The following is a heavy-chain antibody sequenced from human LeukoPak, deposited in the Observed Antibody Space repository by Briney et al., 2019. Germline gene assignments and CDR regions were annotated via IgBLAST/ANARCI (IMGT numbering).Heavy chain of an antibody. J-gene: IGHJ6*03. Sequence: SETLSLTRAVYGGSFSGYYWSWIRQPPGKGLEWIGEINHSGSTNYNPSLKSRVTISVDTSKNQFSLKLSSVTAADTAVYYCARTKNCSSTSCFPYYYYYYMDVWGKGTTVTVSS. CDR1: GGSFSGYY. V-gene: IGHV4-34*01. CDR3: ARTKNCSSTSCFPYYYYYYMDV. D-gene: IGHD2-2*01. CDR2: INHSGST.